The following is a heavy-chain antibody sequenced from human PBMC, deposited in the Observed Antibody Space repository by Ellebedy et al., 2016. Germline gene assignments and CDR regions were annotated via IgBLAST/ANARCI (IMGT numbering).Heavy chain of an antibody. CDR3: ARTLREGSGYDYGLEI. CDR1: GGSISSSDW. D-gene: IGHD5-12*01. J-gene: IGHJ3*02. Sequence: SETLSLTXAVSGGSISSSDWWNWVRHPPGKGLEWIGEIYHSGSTSYNPSLQSRVTLSIDGSKNQISLKLISVTDADTAVYYCARTLREGSGYDYGLEIWGQGTTVTVSS. V-gene: IGHV4-4*02. CDR2: IYHSGST.